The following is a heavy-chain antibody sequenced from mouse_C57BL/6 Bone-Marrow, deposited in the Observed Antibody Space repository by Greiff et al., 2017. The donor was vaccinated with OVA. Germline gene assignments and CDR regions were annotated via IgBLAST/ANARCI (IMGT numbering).Heavy chain of an antibody. CDR2: ISSGSGTI. D-gene: IGHD1-1*01. V-gene: IGHV5-17*01. J-gene: IGHJ1*03. Sequence: EVQLVESGGGLVKPGGSLKLSCAASGFTFSDYGMHWVRQAPEKGLEWVAYISSGSGTIYYADTVKGRFTISRDNAKNTLFLQMTSLRSEDTDMYYCARTLYYYGSSYDWYFDVWGTGTTVTVSS. CDR3: ARTLYYYGSSYDWYFDV. CDR1: GFTFSDYG.